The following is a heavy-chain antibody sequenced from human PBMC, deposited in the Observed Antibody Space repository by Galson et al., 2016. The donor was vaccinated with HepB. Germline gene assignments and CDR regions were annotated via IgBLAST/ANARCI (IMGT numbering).Heavy chain of an antibody. CDR3: ARYRGPSRYFDL. CDR1: GFTFSSF. Sequence: SLRLSCAASGFTFSSFHWVRPAPGKGLEWVAAISFDESTKYYADSVKGRFTISRDNSKITLYLQMNSLRDDDTAVYYCARYRGPSRYFDLWGRGTLVTVSS. D-gene: IGHD1-1*01. V-gene: IGHV3-30*04. CDR2: ISFDESTK. J-gene: IGHJ2*01.